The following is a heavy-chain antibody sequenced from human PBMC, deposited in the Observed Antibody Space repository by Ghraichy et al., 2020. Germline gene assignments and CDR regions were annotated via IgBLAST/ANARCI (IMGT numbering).Heavy chain of an antibody. Sequence: GGSLRLSCAASGFTFSSYAMHWVRQAPGKGLEWVAVISYDGSNKYYADSVKGRFTISRDNSKNTLYLQMNSLRAEDTAVYYCAREWEYYDSSGFVDYWGQGTLVTVSS. D-gene: IGHD3-22*01. CDR2: ISYDGSNK. J-gene: IGHJ4*02. V-gene: IGHV3-30-3*01. CDR1: GFTFSSYA. CDR3: AREWEYYDSSGFVDY.